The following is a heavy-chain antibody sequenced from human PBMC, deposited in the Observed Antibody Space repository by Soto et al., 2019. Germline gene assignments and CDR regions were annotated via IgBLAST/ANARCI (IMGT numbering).Heavy chain of an antibody. CDR1: GGSVSWDY. Sequence: SETLSLTCSVSGGSVSWDYWSWIRQPPGKGLEWIGLLYNSGTTIYNPSPRSRVTISEDTSKNQFSLQLTSVTAADTAVYYCARGGASSKWLDPWGQGTLVTVSS. J-gene: IGHJ5*02. CDR2: LYNSGTT. V-gene: IGHV4-59*02. CDR3: ARGGASSKWLDP. D-gene: IGHD3-10*01.